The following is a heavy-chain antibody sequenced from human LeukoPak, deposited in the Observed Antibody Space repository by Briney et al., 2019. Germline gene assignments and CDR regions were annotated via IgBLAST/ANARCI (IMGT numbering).Heavy chain of an antibody. CDR1: GFTFSSYA. D-gene: IGHD3-22*01. CDR3: AKDPYYYDSSGYHQSPFGY. Sequence: GGSLRLSCAASGFTFSSYAMSWVRQAPGKGLEWVSGISGSGGSTYYADSVKGRFTISRDNSKNTLYLQMNSLRAEDTAVYYCAKDPYYYDSSGYHQSPFGYWGQGNPGHRLL. V-gene: IGHV3-23*01. CDR2: ISGSGGST. J-gene: IGHJ4*01.